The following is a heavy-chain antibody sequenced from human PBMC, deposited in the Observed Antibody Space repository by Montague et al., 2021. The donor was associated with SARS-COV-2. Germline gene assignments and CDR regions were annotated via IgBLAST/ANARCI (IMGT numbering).Heavy chain of an antibody. Sequence: CAISRDSVSSNSATWHWIRQSPSRGLEWLGRTYYRSRWSNDYAVSVRSRIIINPDTPTNQFSLQLSSVTPEDTAVYFCARERWAVGVSFDYWGQGTLVTVSS. J-gene: IGHJ4*02. CDR2: TYYRSRWSN. D-gene: IGHD1-26*01. CDR3: ARERWAVGVSFDY. V-gene: IGHV6-1*01. CDR1: RDSVSSNSAT.